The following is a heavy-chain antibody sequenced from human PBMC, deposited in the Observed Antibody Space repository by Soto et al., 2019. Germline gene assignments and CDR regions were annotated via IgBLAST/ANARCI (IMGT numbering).Heavy chain of an antibody. J-gene: IGHJ3*02. CDR1: GGTFSSYA. V-gene: IGHV1-69*13. D-gene: IGHD3-3*01. CDR2: IIPIFGTA. CDR3: AREGSTIFGVPLVAFDI. Sequence: SVKVSCKASGGTFSSYAISWVRQAPGQGLEWMGGIIPIFGTANYAQKFQGRVTITADESTSTAYMELSSLRSEDTAVYYCAREGSTIFGVPLVAFDIWGQGTMVTV.